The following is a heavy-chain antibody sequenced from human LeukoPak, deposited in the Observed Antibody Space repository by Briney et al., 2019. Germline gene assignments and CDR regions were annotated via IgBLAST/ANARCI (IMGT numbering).Heavy chain of an antibody. CDR2: ISYDGSNK. J-gene: IGHJ4*02. CDR1: GFPFSYYA. D-gene: IGHD6-13*01. V-gene: IGHV3-30*04. Sequence: GGSLRLSCAASGFPFSYYAMHWVRQAPGKGLEWVAVISYDGSNKYYADSVKGRFTISRDNSKNTLYLQMNSLRAEDTAVYYCAPLGGYSSSWRFDYWGQGTLVTVSS. CDR3: APLGGYSSSWRFDY.